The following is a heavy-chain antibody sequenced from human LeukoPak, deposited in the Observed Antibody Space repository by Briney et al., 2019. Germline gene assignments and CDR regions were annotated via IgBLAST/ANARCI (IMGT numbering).Heavy chain of an antibody. CDR1: GIIFNSYS. V-gene: IGHV3-21*01. CDR2: INDNSHYI. J-gene: IGHJ4*02. CDR3: ARVRYFDWSTDSPVIYYFDY. Sequence: PGGSLRLSCAASGIIFNSYSMNWVRQAPGKGLEWVSSINDNSHYIYYVDSVKGRFTTSRDNAKNSLYLQMNSLRAEDTAVYYCARVRYFDWSTDSPVIYYFDYWGQGTLVTVSS. D-gene: IGHD3-9*01.